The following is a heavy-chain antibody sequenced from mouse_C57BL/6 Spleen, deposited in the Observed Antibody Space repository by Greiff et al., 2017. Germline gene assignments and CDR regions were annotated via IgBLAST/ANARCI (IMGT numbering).Heavy chain of an antibody. CDR3: ARPRLTQYYFDY. J-gene: IGHJ2*01. CDR2: ISSGSSTI. D-gene: IGHD4-1*01. V-gene: IGHV5-17*01. Sequence: EVMLVESGGGLVKPGGSLKLSCAASGFTFSDYGMHWVRQAPEKGLEWVAYISSGSSTIYYADTVKGRFTISGDNAKNTLFLQMTSLRSEDTAMYYYARPRLTQYYFDYWGQGTTLTVSS. CDR1: GFTFSDYG.